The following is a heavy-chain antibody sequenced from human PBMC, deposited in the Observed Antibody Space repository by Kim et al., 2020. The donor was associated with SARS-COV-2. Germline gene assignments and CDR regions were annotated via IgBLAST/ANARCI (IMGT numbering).Heavy chain of an antibody. Sequence: ASVKVSCKASGYTFTCYYMHWVRQAPGQGLEWMGIINPSGGSTSYAQKFQGRVTMTRDTSTSTVYMELSSLRSEDTAVYYCARDLTMTFSGAYYYYGMDVWGQGTTVTVSS. CDR2: INPSGGST. CDR3: ARDLTMTFSGAYYYYGMDV. J-gene: IGHJ6*02. V-gene: IGHV1-46*01. D-gene: IGHD3-22*01. CDR1: GYTFTCYY.